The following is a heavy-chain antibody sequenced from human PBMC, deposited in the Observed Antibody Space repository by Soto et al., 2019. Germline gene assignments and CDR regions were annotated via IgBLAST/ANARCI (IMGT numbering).Heavy chain of an antibody. CDR1: GDSVSSNSAA. Sequence: SETLSLTCAISGDSVSSNSAAWNWIRQPPSRGLEWLGRTYYRSKWYNDYAVSVKSRITINPDTSKNQFSLQLNSVTPEDTAVYYCARTYYYDSSGYYYGWYFDLWGRGTLVTVS. V-gene: IGHV6-1*01. J-gene: IGHJ2*01. CDR3: ARTYYYDSSGYYYGWYFDL. CDR2: TYYRSKWYN. D-gene: IGHD3-22*01.